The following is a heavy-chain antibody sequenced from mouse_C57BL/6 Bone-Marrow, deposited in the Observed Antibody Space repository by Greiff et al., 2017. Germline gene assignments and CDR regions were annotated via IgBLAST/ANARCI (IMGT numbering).Heavy chain of an antibody. CDR1: EYEFPSHD. CDR2: INSDGGST. V-gene: IGHV5-2*01. D-gene: IGHD1-1*01. CDR3: ARQGYYGSSYYYAMDY. Sequence: QLVESGGGLVQPGESLKLSCESNEYEFPSHDMSWVRKTPEKRLELVAAINSDGGSTYYPDTMERRFIISRDNTKKTLYLQMSSLRSEDTALYYCARQGYYGSSYYYAMDYWGQGTSVTVSS. J-gene: IGHJ4*01.